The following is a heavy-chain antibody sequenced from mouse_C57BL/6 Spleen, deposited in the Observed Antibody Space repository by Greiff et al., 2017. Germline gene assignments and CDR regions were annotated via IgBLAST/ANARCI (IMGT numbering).Heavy chain of an antibody. D-gene: IGHD1-1*01. V-gene: IGHV1-81*01. CDR3: ARSEIQYCGSSSTSDAMDY. Sequence: QVQLQQSGAELARPGASVKLSCKASGYTFTSYGISWVKQRTGQGLEWIGEIYPRSGNTYYNEKFKGKATLTADKSSSTAYMELRSLTSEDSAVYCCARSEIQYCGSSSTSDAMDYWGQGTSVTVSS. J-gene: IGHJ4*01. CDR1: GYTFTSYG. CDR2: IYPRSGNT.